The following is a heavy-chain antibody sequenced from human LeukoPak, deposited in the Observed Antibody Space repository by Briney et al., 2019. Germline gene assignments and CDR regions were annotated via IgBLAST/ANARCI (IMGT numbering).Heavy chain of an antibody. CDR1: GFTVGTYA. CDR3: LRGDRRDY. J-gene: IGHJ4*02. V-gene: IGHV3-23*01. CDR2: ISSSGADT. Sequence: GGSLRLSRAASGFTVGTYAMSWVRQDPGEGMEWVSAISSSGADTYSSDSVKGRFTISRDNSKNTPFLQMNSLRAEGTAVYYGLRGDRRDYWGKGTLVTVSS.